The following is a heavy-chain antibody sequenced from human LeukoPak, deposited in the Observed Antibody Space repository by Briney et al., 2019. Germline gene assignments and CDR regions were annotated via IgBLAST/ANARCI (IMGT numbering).Heavy chain of an antibody. Sequence: GGSLRLSCAASGFTFSHYYMSWIRQAPGKGLEWVSYISSSGSSIYYADSVKGRFTISRDNAKNSLYLQMNSLRAEDTAVYYCARSVSGYSPFDYWGQGTLVTVSS. D-gene: IGHD3-22*01. CDR1: GFTFSHYY. V-gene: IGHV3-11*01. J-gene: IGHJ4*02. CDR2: ISSSGSSI. CDR3: ARSVSGYSPFDY.